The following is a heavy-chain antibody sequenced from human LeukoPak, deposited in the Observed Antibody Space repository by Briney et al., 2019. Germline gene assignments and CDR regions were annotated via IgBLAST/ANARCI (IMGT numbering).Heavy chain of an antibody. CDR2: IIPIFGTA. CDR1: GGTFSSHV. CDR3: ARVNGYCSSISCFLDY. V-gene: IGHV1-69*06. J-gene: IGHJ4*02. Sequence: VASVKVSCKTSGGTFSSHVISWVRQAPGQGLEWMGGIIPIFGTANYAQKLQGRVTITADKFTNKVYMELSSLRSDDTAIYFCARVNGYCSSISCFLDYWGQGTLVTVSS. D-gene: IGHD2-2*01.